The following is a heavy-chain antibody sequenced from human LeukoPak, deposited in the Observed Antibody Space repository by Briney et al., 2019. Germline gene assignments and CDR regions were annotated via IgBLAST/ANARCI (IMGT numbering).Heavy chain of an antibody. J-gene: IGHJ5*02. D-gene: IGHD3-10*01. CDR3: AREVFITMVRTRFDP. CDR2: IYTSGST. Sequence: PSETLSLTCTVSGGSISSGCYYWSWIRQPAGKGLEWIGRIYTSGSTNYNPSLKSRVTISVDTSKNQFSLKLSSVTAADTAVYYCAREVFITMVRTRFDPWGQGTLVTVSS. CDR1: GGSISSGCYY. V-gene: IGHV4-61*02.